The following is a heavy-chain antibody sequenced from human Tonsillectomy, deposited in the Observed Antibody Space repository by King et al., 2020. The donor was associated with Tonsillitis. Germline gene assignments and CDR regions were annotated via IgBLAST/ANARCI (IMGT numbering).Heavy chain of an antibody. D-gene: IGHD3-22*01. CDR1: GYTFISYG. CDR2: ISAYKGNT. CDR3: AREAQWLLPTQDSFDI. Sequence: VQLVESGAEVKKPGASVKVSCKTSGYTFISYGISWVRQAPGQGLEWMGWISAYKGNTNYAQKFQGRVAMTTDTLTRTVYMELRSLRSDDTAVYYCAREAQWLLPTQDSFDIWGQGTMVTVSS. V-gene: IGHV1-18*04. J-gene: IGHJ3*02.